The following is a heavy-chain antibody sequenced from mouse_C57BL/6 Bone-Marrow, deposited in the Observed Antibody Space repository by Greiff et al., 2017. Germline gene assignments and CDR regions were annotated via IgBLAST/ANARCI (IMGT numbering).Heavy chain of an antibody. D-gene: IGHD1-1*01. J-gene: IGHJ1*03. CDR1: GYAFTNYL. Sequence: QVQLQQSGAELVRPGTSVKVSCKASGYAFTNYLIEWVKQRPGQGLEWIGVINPGSGGTNYNEKFKGKATLTADKSSSTAYMQLSSLTSEDSAVYFCASYKYGSSGYIDVWGTGATVTVSS. CDR2: INPGSGGT. CDR3: ASYKYGSSGYIDV. V-gene: IGHV1-54*01.